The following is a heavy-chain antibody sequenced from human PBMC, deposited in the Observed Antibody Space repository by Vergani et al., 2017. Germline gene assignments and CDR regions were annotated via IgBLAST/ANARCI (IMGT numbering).Heavy chain of an antibody. Sequence: EVQLVESGGGLVKPGGSLRLSCAASGFTFSSYSMNWVRQAPGKGLEWVSSISSSSSYIYYADSVKGRFTISRDNAKNSLYLQMNSLRAEDTAVYYCAREILAVASGMDVWGQGTTVTVSS. J-gene: IGHJ6*02. CDR3: AREILAVASGMDV. V-gene: IGHV3-21*01. D-gene: IGHD6-19*01. CDR1: GFTFSSYS. CDR2: ISSSSSYI.